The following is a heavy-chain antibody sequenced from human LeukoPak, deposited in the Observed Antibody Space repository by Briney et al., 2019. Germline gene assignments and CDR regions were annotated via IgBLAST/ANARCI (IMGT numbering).Heavy chain of an antibody. CDR1: GYGFTTYW. J-gene: IGHJ5*02. V-gene: IGHV5-51*01. D-gene: IGHD6-13*01. CDR2: IYPEDSDT. Sequence: GESLKISCKGSGYGFTTYWIAWVRQMSGKGLEWMGIIYPEDSDTRYSPSFQGQVTISADKSISTAYLQWSSLKASDTAIYYCARGYSASWGYNWLDPWAREPWSSSPQ. CDR3: ARGYSASWGYNWLDP.